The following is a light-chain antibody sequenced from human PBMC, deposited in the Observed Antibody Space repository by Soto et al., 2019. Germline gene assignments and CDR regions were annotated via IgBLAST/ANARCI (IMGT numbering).Light chain of an antibody. CDR3: SSYTSSSTIV. CDR1: SSDVGGYNY. V-gene: IGLV2-14*01. Sequence: QSVLTQPASVSGSPGQSITISCTGTSSDVGGYNYVSWYQQHPGKAPELMIYEVSNRPSGVSNRFSGSESGNTASLTISGLQAEDEADYYCSSYTSSSTIVFGTGTKVTVL. CDR2: EVS. J-gene: IGLJ1*01.